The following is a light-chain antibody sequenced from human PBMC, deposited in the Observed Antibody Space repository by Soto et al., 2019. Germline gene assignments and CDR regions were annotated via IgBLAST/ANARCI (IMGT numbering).Light chain of an antibody. V-gene: IGLV2-14*01. J-gene: IGLJ1*01. CDR3: SSYTSSSSYV. Sequence: QSALTQPASVSGSPGQLITISCTGTSSDVGGYNYVSWYQQHPGKAPKLMIYDVSNLPSGVSNRFSGSKSGNTASLTISGLQDEDEDDYYCSSYTSSSSYVFGTGTKLTVL. CDR1: SSDVGGYNY. CDR2: DVS.